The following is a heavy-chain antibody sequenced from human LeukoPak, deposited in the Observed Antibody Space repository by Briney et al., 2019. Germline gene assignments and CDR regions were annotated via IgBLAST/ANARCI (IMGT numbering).Heavy chain of an antibody. D-gene: IGHD6-19*01. Sequence: ASVTVSCTASGYTFTVYYMHWVRQAPGQGLEWMGRINPNSGGTNYAQKFQGRVTMTRDTSISTAYMELSRLRSDDTAVYYCARASSGWYGGVDYWGQGTLVTVSS. J-gene: IGHJ4*02. CDR2: INPNSGGT. V-gene: IGHV1-2*06. CDR3: ARASSGWYGGVDY. CDR1: GYTFTVYY.